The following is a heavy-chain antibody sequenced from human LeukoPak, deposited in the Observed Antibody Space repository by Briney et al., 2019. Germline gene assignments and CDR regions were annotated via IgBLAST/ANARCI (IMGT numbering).Heavy chain of an antibody. CDR3: ARVGGPDVYYYYYMDV. D-gene: IGHD2-15*01. Sequence: KTSETLSLTCTVSGGSISSGSYYWSWIRQPAGKGLEWIGRIYTSGSTSYNPSLESRVTISVDTSKNQFSLKLSSVTAADTAVYYCARVGGPDVYYYYYMDVWGKGTTVTISS. V-gene: IGHV4-61*02. J-gene: IGHJ6*03. CDR1: GGSISSGSYY. CDR2: IYTSGST.